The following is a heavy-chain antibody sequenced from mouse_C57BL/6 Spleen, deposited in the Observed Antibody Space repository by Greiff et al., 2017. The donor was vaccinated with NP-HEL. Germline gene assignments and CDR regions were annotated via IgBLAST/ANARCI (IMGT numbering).Heavy chain of an antibody. J-gene: IGHJ3*01. CDR3: ARGMGLGRWFAY. D-gene: IGHD4-1*01. V-gene: IGHV1-82*01. Sequence: QVQLQQSGPELVKPGASVKISCKASGYAFSSSWMNWVKQRPGKGLEWIGRIYPGDGDTNYNGKFKGKATLTADKSSSTAYMQLSSLTSEDSAVYFCARGMGLGRWFAYWGQGTLVTVSA. CDR1: GYAFSSSW. CDR2: IYPGDGDT.